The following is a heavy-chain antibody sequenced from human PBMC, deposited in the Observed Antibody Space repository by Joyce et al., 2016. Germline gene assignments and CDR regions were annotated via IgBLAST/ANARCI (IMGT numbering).Heavy chain of an antibody. J-gene: IGHJ6*02. CDR1: GGTFRSCG. Sequence: QVQLVQSGAEVKKPGSSVKVSCKASGGTFRSCGISWVRQAPGQGLEWMGRILPVFATAAYAQRFQGRVTMTADESTTTAYMELSGLRADDKAVYYCARDNESSGYDKIIGLDVWGQGTTVTVPS. CDR2: ILPVFATA. D-gene: IGHD3-22*01. V-gene: IGHV1-69*18. CDR3: ARDNESSGYDKIIGLDV.